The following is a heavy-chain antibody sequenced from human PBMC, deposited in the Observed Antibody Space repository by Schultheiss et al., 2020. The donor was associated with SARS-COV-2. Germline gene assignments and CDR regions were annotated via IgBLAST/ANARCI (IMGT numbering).Heavy chain of an antibody. Sequence: SETLSLTCAVSGDSITSNHWWTWVRQPPGKGLEWIGEVHHSGSTNFNPSLKSRVTISVDTSKNQFSLKLSSVTAADTAVYYCARAIWVVVAADNWFDPWGQGTLVTVSS. J-gene: IGHJ5*02. CDR2: VHHSGST. CDR1: GDSITSNHW. D-gene: IGHD2-15*01. V-gene: IGHV4-4*02. CDR3: ARAIWVVVAADNWFDP.